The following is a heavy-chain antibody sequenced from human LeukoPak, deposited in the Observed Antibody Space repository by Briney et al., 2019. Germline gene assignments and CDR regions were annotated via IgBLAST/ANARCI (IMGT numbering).Heavy chain of an antibody. CDR1: GFTFSSYG. CDR2: ISGSSSYI. Sequence: GGSLRLSCAASGFTFSSYGMSWVRQAPGKGLEWVSSISGSSSYIYYADSVKGRFTISRDNAKKSLYLQMSSLRAEDTAVYYYACYYYYGMDVWGQGTTVTVFS. CDR3: ACYYYYGMDV. J-gene: IGHJ6*01. V-gene: IGHV3-21*01.